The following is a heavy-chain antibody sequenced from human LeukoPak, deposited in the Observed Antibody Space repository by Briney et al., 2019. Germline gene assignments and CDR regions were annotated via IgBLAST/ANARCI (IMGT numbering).Heavy chain of an antibody. CDR1: GFTFSSYS. CDR2: ISSSSSYI. D-gene: IGHD6-19*01. J-gene: IGHJ4*02. V-gene: IGHV3-21*01. CDR3: ASLEVSGGWYTDY. Sequence: GGSLRLSCAASGFTFSSYSMNWVRQAPGKGLEWVSSISSSSSYIYYADSVKGRFTISRDNAKNSLYLQMNSLRAEDTAVYYCASLEVSGGWYTDYWGQGTLVTVSS.